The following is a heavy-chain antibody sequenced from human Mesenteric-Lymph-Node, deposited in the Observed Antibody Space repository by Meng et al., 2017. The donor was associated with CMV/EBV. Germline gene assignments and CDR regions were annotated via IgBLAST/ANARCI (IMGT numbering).Heavy chain of an antibody. CDR3: VRRGWWLGWFDP. CDR2: INHSGST. CDR1: GGSFSGYY. V-gene: IGHV4-34*01. J-gene: IGHJ5*02. D-gene: IGHD2-15*01. Sequence: GPLRLSCAVYGGSFSGYYWSWIRQPPGKGLEWIGEINHSGSTNYNPSLKSRVTISVDTSKNQFSLKLSSVTAADTAVYYCVRRGWWLGWFDPWGQGTLVTVSS.